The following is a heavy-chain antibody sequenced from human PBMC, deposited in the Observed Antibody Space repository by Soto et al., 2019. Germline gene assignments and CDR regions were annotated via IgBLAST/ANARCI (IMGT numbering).Heavy chain of an antibody. V-gene: IGHV4-34*01. CDR2: INHSGST. J-gene: IGHJ4*02. D-gene: IGHD5-18*01. Sequence: QVQLQQWGAGLLKPSETLSLTCAVYGGSFSGYYWSWSRQPPAKGLEWIGEINHSGSTNYNPSLKSRVTISVDTSKNQFSLKLRSVTAADTAVYYCARASNKRGNSYGPDYWGQGTLVTVSS. CDR3: ARASNKRGNSYGPDY. CDR1: GGSFSGYY.